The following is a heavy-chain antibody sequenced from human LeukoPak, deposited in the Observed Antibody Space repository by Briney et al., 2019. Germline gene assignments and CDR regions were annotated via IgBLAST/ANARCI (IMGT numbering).Heavy chain of an antibody. CDR1: GGSISSSDW. V-gene: IGHV4-4*02. J-gene: IGHJ4*02. D-gene: IGHD1/OR15-1a*01. CDR3: ARVHGTLDF. CDR2: IYHTGST. Sequence: SETLSLTCVVSGGSISSSDWWSWVRQPPGKGLEWIGEIYHTGSTNYNPSLKSRVTMSLDKSQNQFSLKLSSVTAADTAVYYCARVHGTLDFWGQGTLVTVSS.